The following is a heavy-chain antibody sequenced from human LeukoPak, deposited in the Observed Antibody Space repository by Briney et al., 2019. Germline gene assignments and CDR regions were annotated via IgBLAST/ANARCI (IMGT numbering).Heavy chain of an antibody. CDR3: ARVSVTMVRGVSLIDY. D-gene: IGHD3-10*01. Sequence: PSETLSLTCAVYGGSFSGYYWSWIRQPPGKGLEWIGEINHGGSTNYNPSLKSRVTISVDTSKNQFSLKLSSVTAADTAVYYCARVSVTMVRGVSLIDYWGQGTLVTVSS. J-gene: IGHJ4*02. CDR1: GGSFSGYY. V-gene: IGHV4-34*01. CDR2: INHGGST.